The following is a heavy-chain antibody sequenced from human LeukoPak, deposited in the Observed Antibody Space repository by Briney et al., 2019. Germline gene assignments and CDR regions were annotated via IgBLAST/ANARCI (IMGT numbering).Heavy chain of an antibody. D-gene: IGHD6-19*01. CDR1: GFTFDDYA. Sequence: PGRSLRLSCAASGFTFDDYAMHWVRQAPGKGLEWVSGISWNSGSIGYADSVKGRFTISRDNAKNSLYLQMNSLRAEDMALYYCAKGRGLVLDWYFDLWGRSTLVTVSS. CDR2: ISWNSGSI. J-gene: IGHJ2*01. CDR3: AKGRGLVLDWYFDL. V-gene: IGHV3-9*03.